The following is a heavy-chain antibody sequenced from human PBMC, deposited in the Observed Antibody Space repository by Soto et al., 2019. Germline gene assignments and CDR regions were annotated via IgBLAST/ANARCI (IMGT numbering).Heavy chain of an antibody. D-gene: IGHD1-1*01. V-gene: IGHV2-5*01. CDR2: IYGSDAK. J-gene: IGHJ4*02. CDR3: ARRYDPYYFDY. CDR1: GFSLTTSAVA. Sequence: QITLKESGPTLVKPTQTLTLTCTFSGFSLTTSAVAVGWIRQPPGKALEWLAIIYGSDAKFYSPSLKSRLTITKDPPTNQVVLTMTNMDPVDTATYYCARRYDPYYFDYWGQGTLVTVSS.